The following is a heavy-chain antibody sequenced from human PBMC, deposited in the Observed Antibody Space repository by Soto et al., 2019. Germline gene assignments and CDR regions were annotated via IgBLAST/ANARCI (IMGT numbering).Heavy chain of an antibody. D-gene: IGHD6-19*01. CDR2: ISGGSSTI. Sequence: EVQLVESGGGLVRPGGSLRLSCAASGFTFSSYSMNWVRQAPGKGLEWVAYISGGSSTIYYADSVKGRFTISRDNAKNALYLQVNSLRDEDTAIYYCARDARRVVAGNRVFDYWGQGTLVTVSS. J-gene: IGHJ4*02. CDR3: ARDARRVVAGNRVFDY. CDR1: GFTFSSYS. V-gene: IGHV3-48*02.